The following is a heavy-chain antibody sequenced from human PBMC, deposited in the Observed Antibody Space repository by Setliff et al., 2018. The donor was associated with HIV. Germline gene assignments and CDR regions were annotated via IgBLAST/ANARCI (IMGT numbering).Heavy chain of an antibody. J-gene: IGHJ5*02. D-gene: IGHD6-13*01. CDR2: INPNSGGT. CDR3: ARDRSSSTGYPGNWSDP. CDR1: GYTFTGYY. Sequence: ASVKVSCKASGYTFTGYYIHWVRQAPGQGLEWMGWINPNSGGTNYAQRFQDRVTMTRDTSISTAYMELSRLKSDDTAVYYCARDRSSSTGYPGNWSDPWGQGTLVTVSS. V-gene: IGHV1-2*02.